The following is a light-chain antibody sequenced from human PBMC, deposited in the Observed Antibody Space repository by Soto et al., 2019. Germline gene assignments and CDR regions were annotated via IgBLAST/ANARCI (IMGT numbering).Light chain of an antibody. J-gene: IGKJ2*01. V-gene: IGKV3-11*01. CDR2: DAS. CDR3: QQRHHWIRT. Sequence: EIVLTQSPATLSLSPGERATLSCRASQSVNNYLAWYQQTPGQAPRLLIYDASIRATGVPARFSGSGSGTDFTLTISSLEPEESAVYYCQQRHHWIRTFGQGNKLEIK. CDR1: QSVNNY.